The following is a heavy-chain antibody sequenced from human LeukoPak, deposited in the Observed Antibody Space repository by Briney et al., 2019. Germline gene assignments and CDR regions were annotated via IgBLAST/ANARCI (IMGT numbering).Heavy chain of an antibody. Sequence: SETLSLTCTVSGGSIGSGGYYWSWIRQHPGKGLEWIGYIYYSGSTYYNPSLKSRVTISVDTSKNQFSLKLSSVTAADTAVYYCAREGPSGYCSGGSCYSSHWGQGTLVTVSS. CDR3: AREGPSGYCSGGSCYSSH. D-gene: IGHD2-15*01. V-gene: IGHV4-31*03. J-gene: IGHJ4*02. CDR1: GGSIGSGGYY. CDR2: IYYSGST.